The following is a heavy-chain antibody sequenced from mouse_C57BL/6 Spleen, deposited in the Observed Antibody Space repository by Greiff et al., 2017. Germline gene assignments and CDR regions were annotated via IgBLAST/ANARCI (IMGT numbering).Heavy chain of an antibody. CDR1: GFTFSDYG. Sequence: EVQLVESGGGLVKPGGSLKLSCAASGFTFSDYGMHWVRQAPEKGLEWVANISSGSSTIYYADTVKGRFTISRDNAKNTLFLQMTSLRSEDTAMYYGARRHYGSSRYAKDDWGQGTSVTVSS. CDR2: ISSGSSTI. CDR3: ARRHYGSSRYAKDD. D-gene: IGHD1-1*01. V-gene: IGHV5-17*01. J-gene: IGHJ4*01.